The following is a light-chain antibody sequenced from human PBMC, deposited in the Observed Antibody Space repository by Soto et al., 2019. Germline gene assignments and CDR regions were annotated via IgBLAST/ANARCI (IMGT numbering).Light chain of an antibody. CDR1: QSISTW. Sequence: DIQMTQSPSTLSASVGDRVTITCRASQSISTWLAWYQQKPGKAPKVLIYKASSLESGVPSRFSGSGSGKEFTLTISSLPTDDFATYYCQQYNSYSRTFGQGTKVEIK. V-gene: IGKV1-5*03. J-gene: IGKJ1*01. CDR3: QQYNSYSRT. CDR2: KAS.